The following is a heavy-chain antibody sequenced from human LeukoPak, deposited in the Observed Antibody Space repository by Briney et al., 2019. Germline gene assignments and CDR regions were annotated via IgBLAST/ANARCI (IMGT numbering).Heavy chain of an antibody. CDR2: ISAYNGNT. Sequence: ASVKVSCKASGYTFTSYGISWVRQAPGQGLEWMGWISAYNGNTHYAQKLQGRVTMTTDTSTSTAYMELRSLRSDDTAVYYCARENVYYDSSDYYPRFDYWGQGTLVTVSS. CDR1: GYTFTSYG. J-gene: IGHJ4*02. CDR3: ARENVYYDSSDYYPRFDY. D-gene: IGHD3-22*01. V-gene: IGHV1-18*01.